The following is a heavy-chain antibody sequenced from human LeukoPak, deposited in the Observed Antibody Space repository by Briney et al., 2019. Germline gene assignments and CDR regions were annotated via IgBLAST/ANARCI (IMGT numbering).Heavy chain of an antibody. D-gene: IGHD3-10*01. Sequence: GGSLRLSCAASGFTFKKIGMHWVRHAPGKGLEWVARILDDGSRQYYTDSVKGRFTIARENCKNTLFLEMNSLRDEDTAVYYCVKSSGLDDYGMDAWGQGTTVTVS. CDR1: GFTFKKIG. CDR3: VKSSGLDDYGMDA. V-gene: IGHV3-30*18. J-gene: IGHJ6*02. CDR2: ILDDGSRQ.